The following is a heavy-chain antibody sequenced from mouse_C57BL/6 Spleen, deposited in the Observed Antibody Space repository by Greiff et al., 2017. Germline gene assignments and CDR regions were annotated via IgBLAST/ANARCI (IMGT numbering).Heavy chain of an antibody. V-gene: IGHV1-50*01. CDR3: ARSAAQATFAY. CDR1: GYTFTSYW. J-gene: IGHJ3*01. D-gene: IGHD3-2*02. Sequence: VQLQQPGAELVKPGASVKLSCKASGYTFTSYWMQWVKQRPGQGLEWIGKIDPSDSYTNYNQKFKGKATLTVDPSSSTAYMQLSSLTSEDSAVYYCARSAAQATFAYWGQGTLVTVSA. CDR2: IDPSDSYT.